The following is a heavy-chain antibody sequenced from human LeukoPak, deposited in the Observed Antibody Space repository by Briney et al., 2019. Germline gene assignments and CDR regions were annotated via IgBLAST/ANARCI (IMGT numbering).Heavy chain of an antibody. CDR1: GGSFSGYY. J-gene: IGHJ4*02. D-gene: IGHD6-6*01. V-gene: IGHV4-34*01. CDR3: ARGRRRTPLSSADY. CDR2: INHSGST. Sequence: SETLSLTCAVYGGSFSGYYWSWIRQPPGKGLEWIGEINHSGSTNYNPSLKSRVTISVDTSKNQFSLKLSSVTAADTAVYYCARGRRRTPLSSADYWGQGTLVTVSS.